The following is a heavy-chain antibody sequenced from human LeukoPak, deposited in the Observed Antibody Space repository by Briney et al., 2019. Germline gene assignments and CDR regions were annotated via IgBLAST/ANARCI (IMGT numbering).Heavy chain of an antibody. CDR2: IYYSGST. D-gene: IGHD4-17*01. CDR3: AREPSYGDYGYYFDY. V-gene: IGHV4-59*12. Sequence: KPSETLSLTCTVSGGSISSYYWSWIRQPPGKGLEWIGYIYYSGSTNYNPSLKSRVTMSVDTSKNQFSLKLSSVTAADTAVYYCAREPSYGDYGYYFDYWGQGTLVTVSS. J-gene: IGHJ4*02. CDR1: GGSISSYY.